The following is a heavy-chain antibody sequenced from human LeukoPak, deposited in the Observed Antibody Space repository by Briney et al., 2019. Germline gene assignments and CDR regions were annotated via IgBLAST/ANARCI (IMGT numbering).Heavy chain of an antibody. Sequence: PGGSLRLSCAASGLTVSTNYMNWVRHDPGKGLEWVSILYSGSDTYYADSVKGRFTISRDSSKNILSLQMNNLRAEDTAVYYCARVGDHFHWYLDLWGRGALVTVSS. D-gene: IGHD3-10*01. CDR2: LYSGSDT. J-gene: IGHJ2*01. CDR1: GLTVSTNY. CDR3: ARVGDHFHWYLDL. V-gene: IGHV3-53*01.